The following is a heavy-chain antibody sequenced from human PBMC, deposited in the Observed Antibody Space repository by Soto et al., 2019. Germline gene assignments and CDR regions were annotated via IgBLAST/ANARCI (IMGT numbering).Heavy chain of an antibody. J-gene: IGHJ6*03. Sequence: ASVKVSCKASGGTFSSYAISWVRQAPGQGLEWMGGIIPIFGTANYAQKFQGRVTITADESTSTAYMELSSLRSDDTAVYYCARDWGVVVVAAYYYYYMDVWGKGTTVTVSS. V-gene: IGHV1-69*13. D-gene: IGHD2-15*01. CDR3: ARDWGVVVVAAYYYYYMDV. CDR1: GGTFSSYA. CDR2: IIPIFGTA.